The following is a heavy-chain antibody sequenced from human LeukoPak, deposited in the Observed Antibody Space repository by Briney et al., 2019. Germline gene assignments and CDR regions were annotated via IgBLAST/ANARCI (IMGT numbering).Heavy chain of an antibody. CDR2: IRGSGGST. D-gene: IGHD3-9*01. V-gene: IGHV3-23*01. Sequence: PGGSLRLSCAASGFTFSSYAMSWVRQAPGKGLEWVSAIRGSGGSTYYADSVKGRFTISRDNSKNTLYLQMNSLRAEDTAVYYCAKDGSPYTLRYFDWGPYNWFDPWGQGTLVTVSS. CDR1: GFTFSSYA. J-gene: IGHJ5*02. CDR3: AKDGSPYTLRYFDWGPYNWFDP.